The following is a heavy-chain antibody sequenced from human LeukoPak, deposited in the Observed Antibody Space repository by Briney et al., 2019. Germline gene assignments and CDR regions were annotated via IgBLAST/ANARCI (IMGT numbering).Heavy chain of an antibody. CDR3: ARDKGGIVVVPAAIRIWKQAFDY. Sequence: PGGSLRLSCAASGFTFSSYGMHWVRQAPGKGLEWVAVIWYDGSNKYYADSVKGRFTISRDNSKNTLYLQMNSLRAEDTAVYYCARDKGGIVVVPAAIRIWKQAFDYWGQGTLVTVSS. J-gene: IGHJ4*02. D-gene: IGHD2-2*02. CDR1: GFTFSSYG. V-gene: IGHV3-33*01. CDR2: IWYDGSNK.